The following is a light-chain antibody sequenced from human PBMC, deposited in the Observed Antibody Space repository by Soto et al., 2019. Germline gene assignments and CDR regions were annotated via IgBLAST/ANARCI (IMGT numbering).Light chain of an antibody. V-gene: IGKV3-15*01. CDR1: QSVSSN. CDR2: GAS. Sequence: EIVMTQSPATLSVSPGERATLSCRASQSVSSNLAWYQQKPGQAPRLLIYGASTKATGIPARFSGSGSGTEFPLTISSLQSEDFAVYYCQQYKNRPPYTFGQGTKLEIK. CDR3: QQYKNRPPYT. J-gene: IGKJ2*01.